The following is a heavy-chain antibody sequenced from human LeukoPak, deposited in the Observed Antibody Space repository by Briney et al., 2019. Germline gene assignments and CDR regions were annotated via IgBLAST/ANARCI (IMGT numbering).Heavy chain of an antibody. CDR2: MNPNSGNT. J-gene: IGHJ4*02. D-gene: IGHD3-22*01. Sequence: GASVKVSCKASGYTFTSYDINWVRQATGQGLEWVGWMNPNSGNTGYAQKFQGRVTMTRNTSISTAYMELSSLRSEDTAVYYCARKLYDSSGYYYRYWGQGTLVTVSS. V-gene: IGHV1-8*01. CDR3: ARKLYDSSGYYYRY. CDR1: GYTFTSYD.